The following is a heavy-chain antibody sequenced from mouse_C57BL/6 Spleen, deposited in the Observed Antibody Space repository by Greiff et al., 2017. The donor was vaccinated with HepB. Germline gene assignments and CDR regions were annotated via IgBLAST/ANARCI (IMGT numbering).Heavy chain of an antibody. J-gene: IGHJ3*01. V-gene: IGHV14-4*01. CDR3: TPSMTTVVAPFAY. D-gene: IGHD1-1*01. Sequence: VQLQQSGAELVRPGASVKLSCTASGFNIKDDYMHWVKQRPEQGLEWIGWIDPENGDTEYASKFQGKATITADTSSNTAYLQLSSLTSEDTAVYYCTPSMTTVVAPFAYWGQGTLVTVSA. CDR1: GFNIKDDY. CDR2: IDPENGDT.